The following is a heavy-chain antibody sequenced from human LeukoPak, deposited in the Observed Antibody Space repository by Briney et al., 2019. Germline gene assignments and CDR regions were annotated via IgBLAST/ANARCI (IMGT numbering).Heavy chain of an antibody. Sequence: SGPTLVKPTQPLTLTCTFSGFSLSTSGVGGGWMRQPPEKALEWLALTYLNHDEPYTPSLKSRLPITKDTSKNPVVLTMTNMDPVDTATYHFAHRPAYRLHFDYWGQGTLVTVSS. CDR1: GFSLSTSGVG. D-gene: IGHD2-2*01. CDR3: AHRPAYRLHFDY. CDR2: TYLNHDE. V-gene: IGHV2-5*01. J-gene: IGHJ4*02.